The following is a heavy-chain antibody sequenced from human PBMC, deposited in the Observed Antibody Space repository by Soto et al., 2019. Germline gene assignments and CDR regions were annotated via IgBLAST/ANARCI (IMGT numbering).Heavy chain of an antibody. Sequence: GGSLRLSCAASGFTFSDYYMSWIRQAPGKGLEWVSYISSSGSTIYYADSVKGRFTISRDNAKNSLYLQMNSLRAEDTAVYYCARCYYGSGSYFDWFDPWGQGTLVTVSS. D-gene: IGHD3-10*01. CDR2: ISSSGSTI. V-gene: IGHV3-11*01. CDR1: GFTFSDYY. J-gene: IGHJ5*02. CDR3: ARCYYGSGSYFDWFDP.